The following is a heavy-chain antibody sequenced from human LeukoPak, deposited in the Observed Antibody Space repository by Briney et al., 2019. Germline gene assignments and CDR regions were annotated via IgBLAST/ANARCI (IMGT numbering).Heavy chain of an antibody. CDR3: ARDRKPSGDYSPNWLDV. D-gene: IGHD4-17*01. CDR1: GFTFSGYSGYT. J-gene: IGHJ6*04. CDR2: ISTSSTYI. Sequence: PGGSLRLSCAASGFTFSGYSGYTMNWVRQAPGKGLEWVSSISTSSTYIYYADSVKGRFTISRDNANNSLYLQMNSLRAGDTAVYYCARDRKPSGDYSPNWLDVWGKGTTVTVSS. V-gene: IGHV3-21*01.